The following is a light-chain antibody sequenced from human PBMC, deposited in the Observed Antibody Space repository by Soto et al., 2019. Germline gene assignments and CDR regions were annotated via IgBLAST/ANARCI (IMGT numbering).Light chain of an antibody. CDR2: GAS. J-gene: IGKJ4*01. Sequence: DIQMTQSPSSLSASVGDRVTITCRASQAIWNYVAWYQQKPGKVHKILIYGASTSQSAVPSRVSGSRSGKDFTLTINDLEPEDVSTDYCQKFHSPPLTCGGGTKVEIK. CDR3: QKFHSPPLT. CDR1: QAIWNY. V-gene: IGKV1-27*01.